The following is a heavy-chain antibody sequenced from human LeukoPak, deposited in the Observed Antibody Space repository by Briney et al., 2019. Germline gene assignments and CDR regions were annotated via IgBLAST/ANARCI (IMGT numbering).Heavy chain of an antibody. Sequence: GASVKVSCKXSGYTFTSYGISWVRQPPGQGLEWMGWISAYNGNTNYSQKLQGRVTMTTDTSTSTAYMELRSLRSDDTAVYYCARVQKAASNYGDYGRPNDYYYYYYMDVWGKGTTVTVSS. J-gene: IGHJ6*03. CDR1: GYTFTSYG. V-gene: IGHV1-18*01. CDR3: ARVQKAASNYGDYGRPNDYYYYYYMDV. CDR2: ISAYNGNT. D-gene: IGHD4-17*01.